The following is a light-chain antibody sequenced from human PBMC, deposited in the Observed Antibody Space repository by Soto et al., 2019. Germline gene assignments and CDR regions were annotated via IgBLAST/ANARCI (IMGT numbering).Light chain of an antibody. V-gene: IGLV2-23*01. Sequence: QSVLTQPASVSGSPGQSITISCTGTSSDVGSYNLVSWYQQHPGKAPKLMIYEGSKRPSGVSNRFSGSKSGNTASLTISGLQAEDEDDYYCCSYAGSRTLVFGGGTKLTVL. CDR2: EGS. CDR3: CSYAGSRTLV. J-gene: IGLJ3*02. CDR1: SSDVGSYNL.